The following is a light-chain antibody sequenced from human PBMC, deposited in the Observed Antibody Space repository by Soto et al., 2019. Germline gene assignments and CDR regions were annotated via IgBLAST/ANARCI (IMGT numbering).Light chain of an antibody. V-gene: IGKV3-11*01. J-gene: IGKJ4*01. CDR2: ATS. CDR1: QSVINY. CDR3: QQRANWPLT. Sequence: EIVLTQSPAPLSLSPGERATLSCRASQSVINYLAWYQQKPGQAPRLLIYATSNRATGIPARFSGSGSGTDFTLIISSLEPEDFAVYYCQQRANWPLTFCGGTKVEIK.